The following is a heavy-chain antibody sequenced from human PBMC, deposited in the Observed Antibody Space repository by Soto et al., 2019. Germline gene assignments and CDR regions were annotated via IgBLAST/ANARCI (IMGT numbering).Heavy chain of an antibody. CDR2: IYYSGST. Sequence: PSETLSLTCTVSGGSVISGRYYWRWIRQPPGKGLEWIGYIYYSGSTKYNPSLKSRVTISVDTSKNQFSLKLSSMTAADTAVYYCARSGSGSGWLGGQGTLVTVSS. CDR1: GGSVISGRYY. D-gene: IGHD6-19*01. V-gene: IGHV4-61*01. CDR3: ARSGSGSGWL. J-gene: IGHJ4*02.